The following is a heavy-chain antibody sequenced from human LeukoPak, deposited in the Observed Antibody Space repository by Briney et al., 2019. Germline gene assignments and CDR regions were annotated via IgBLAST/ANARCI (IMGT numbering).Heavy chain of an antibody. D-gene: IGHD6-19*01. V-gene: IGHV4-39*07. CDR3: AREGIAVAGIGY. CDR2: IYYSGST. CDR1: GGSISSSSYY. J-gene: IGHJ4*02. Sequence: SETLSLTCTVSGGSISSSSYYWGWIRQPPGKGLEWIGSIYYSGSTYYNPSLKSRVTISVDTSKNQFSLKLSSVTAADTAVYYCAREGIAVAGIGYRGQGTLVTVSS.